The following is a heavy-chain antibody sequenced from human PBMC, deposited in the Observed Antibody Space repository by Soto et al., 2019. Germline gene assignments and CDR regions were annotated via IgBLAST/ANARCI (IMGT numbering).Heavy chain of an antibody. CDR2: ISSGGSTI. CDR1: AFTFSGYE. V-gene: IGHV3-48*03. J-gene: IGHJ4*02. CDR3: AREECSSSADY. Sequence: PGGSLRLSCAASAFTFSGYEMNWVRQAPGKGLEWVSYISSGGSTIYYADSVKGRFTISRDNAKNSLYLQMNSLRAEDTAVYYCAREECSSSADYWGQGTLVTVSS. D-gene: IGHD6-6*01.